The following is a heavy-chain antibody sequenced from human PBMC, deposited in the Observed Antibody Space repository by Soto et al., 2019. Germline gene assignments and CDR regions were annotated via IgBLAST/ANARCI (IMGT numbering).Heavy chain of an antibody. D-gene: IGHD2-21*01. CDR2: IYFSGST. Sequence: QVQLQESGPGLVKPSQTLSLTCTVSGGSISGGTYYWSWIRQPPGQGLEWIGYIYFSGSTYYNPPLKSRVIISVDTSKNQFSLRLSSVTAADTAVYYCARGDWPTQMDVWGQGTTVTVSS. CDR3: ARGDWPTQMDV. V-gene: IGHV4-31*03. CDR1: GGSISGGTYY. J-gene: IGHJ6*02.